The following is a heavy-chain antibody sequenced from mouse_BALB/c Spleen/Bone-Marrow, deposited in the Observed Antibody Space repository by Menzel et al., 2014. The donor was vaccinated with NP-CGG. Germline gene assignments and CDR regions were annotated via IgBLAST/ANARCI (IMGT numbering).Heavy chain of an antibody. CDR2: IYPYNGGT. V-gene: IGHV1S29*02. Sequence: VQLQQSGPELVKPGASVKISCKASGYTFTDYNMHWVKQSHGKSLEWIGYIYPYNGGTGYNQKFKSKATLTVDNSSSTAYMEPRSLTSEDTAVSCCSCILRFCSVSVPCCCSFPVWVAGTTVTVSS. J-gene: IGHJ1*01. CDR3: SCILRFCSVSVPCCCSFPV. CDR1: GYTFTDYN. D-gene: IGHD3-3*01.